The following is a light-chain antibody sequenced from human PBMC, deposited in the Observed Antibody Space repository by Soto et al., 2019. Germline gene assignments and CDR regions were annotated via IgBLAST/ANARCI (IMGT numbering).Light chain of an antibody. CDR3: NSYKSSSILV. CDR2: EVS. Sequence: QSVLTQPASVSGSPGQSITISCTGTSSDIGDYDYVSWYQQHPGKAPKLMIYEVSNRPSGVSNRFSGSKSGNTASLTISGLQAEDEADFYCNSYKSSSILVFGGGTKVTVL. CDR1: SSDIGDYDY. V-gene: IGLV2-14*01. J-gene: IGLJ3*02.